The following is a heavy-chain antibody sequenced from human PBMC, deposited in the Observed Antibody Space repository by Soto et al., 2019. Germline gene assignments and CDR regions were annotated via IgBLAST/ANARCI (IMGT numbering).Heavy chain of an antibody. CDR1: GFTFDSCA. V-gene: IGHV3-23*01. CDR3: AKGKTSGWYYFDF. CDR2: ISGSGGST. J-gene: IGHJ4*02. D-gene: IGHD6-19*01. Sequence: EVQILESGWGLVQPGGSLRLSCAASGFTFDSCAMSWVRQAPGKGLEWILGISGSGGSTYYADSVKGRFTISRDNSKNTLYLQMNSLRADDTAVYYCAKGKTSGWYYFDFWGQGTLVTVSS.